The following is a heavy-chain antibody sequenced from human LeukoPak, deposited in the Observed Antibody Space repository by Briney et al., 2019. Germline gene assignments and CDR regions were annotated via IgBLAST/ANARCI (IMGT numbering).Heavy chain of an antibody. D-gene: IGHD3-22*01. CDR3: ARDRFDDSSGYYYHYYYYMDV. V-gene: IGHV4-39*07. J-gene: IGHJ6*03. Sequence: WVRQAPGKGLEWIGSIYYSGNTDYNPSLKSRVTISVETSKNQFSLKLSSVTAADTAVYYCARDRFDDSSGYYYHYYYYMDVWGKGTTVTVSS. CDR2: IYYSGNT.